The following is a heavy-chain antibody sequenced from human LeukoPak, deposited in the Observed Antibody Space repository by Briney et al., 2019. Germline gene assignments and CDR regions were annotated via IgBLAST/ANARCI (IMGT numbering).Heavy chain of an antibody. D-gene: IGHD6-19*01. Sequence: PGGSLRLSCAASGFTFSSYGMHWVRQAPGKGLEWVAVISYDGSDKYYADSVKGRFTISRDNSKNTLYLQVNSLRAEDTAVYSCAKDAFSSGWELFDYWGQGTLVTVSS. J-gene: IGHJ4*02. V-gene: IGHV3-30*18. CDR3: AKDAFSSGWELFDY. CDR1: GFTFSSYG. CDR2: ISYDGSDK.